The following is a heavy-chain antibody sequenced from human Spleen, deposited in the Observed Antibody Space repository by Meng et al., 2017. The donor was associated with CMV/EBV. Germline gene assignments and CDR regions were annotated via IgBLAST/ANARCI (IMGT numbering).Heavy chain of an antibody. V-gene: IGHV1-2*02. CDR3: ARDLGELSFGFDP. CDR2: INPNSGGT. Sequence: ASVKVSCKASGYTSTSYGISWVRQAPGQGLEWMGWINPNSGGTNYAQKFQGRVTMTRDTSISTAYMELSRLRSDDTAVYYCARDLGELSFGFDPWGQGTLVTVSS. J-gene: IGHJ5*02. D-gene: IGHD3-16*02. CDR1: GYTSTSYG.